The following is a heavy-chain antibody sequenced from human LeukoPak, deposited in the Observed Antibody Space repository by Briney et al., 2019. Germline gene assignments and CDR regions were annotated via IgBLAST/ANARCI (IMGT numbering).Heavy chain of an antibody. CDR3: ARGDPAGLFDS. D-gene: IGHD3-10*01. J-gene: IGHJ4*02. CDR1: GGSISGYC. CDR2: IYYSGTT. Sequence: SETLSLTCTVSGGSISGYCWSWIRQPPGKGLEWIGYIYYSGTTNSNPSLESRVTVSVDTSKKYCSLKLTSVTAADTAVYFCARGDPAGLFDSWGQGHLVTVSS. V-gene: IGHV4-59*01.